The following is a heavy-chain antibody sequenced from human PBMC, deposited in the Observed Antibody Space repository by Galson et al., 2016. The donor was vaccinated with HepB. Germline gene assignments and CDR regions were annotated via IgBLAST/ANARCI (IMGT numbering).Heavy chain of an antibody. D-gene: IGHD2-2*01. J-gene: IGHJ6*02. CDR3: ARFRYCSGTSCLYGMDV. Sequence: LSLTCTVSGGSISSGEYYWSWVRQPPGKGLEWIGLMYNSGSTYYNPSLKSRVTISLDTSKNQFSLRLTSVTAADTAVYYCARFRYCSGTSCLYGMDVWGQGTTVTVSS. CDR1: GGSISSGEYY. CDR2: MYNSGST. V-gene: IGHV4-30-4*01.